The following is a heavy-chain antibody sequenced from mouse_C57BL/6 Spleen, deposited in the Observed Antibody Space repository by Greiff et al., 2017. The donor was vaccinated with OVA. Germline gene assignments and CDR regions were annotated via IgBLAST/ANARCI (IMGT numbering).Heavy chain of an antibody. CDR3: ARGWLRGAMDY. D-gene: IGHD2-2*01. Sequence: QVQLQQPGAELVRPGTSVKLSCKASGYTFTSYWMHWVKQRPGQGLEWIGVIDPSDSYTNYNQKFKGKATLTVDTSSSTAYMQLSSLTSEDSAVYYCARGWLRGAMDYGGQGTSVTVSS. CDR1: GYTFTSYW. CDR2: IDPSDSYT. V-gene: IGHV1-59*01. J-gene: IGHJ4*01.